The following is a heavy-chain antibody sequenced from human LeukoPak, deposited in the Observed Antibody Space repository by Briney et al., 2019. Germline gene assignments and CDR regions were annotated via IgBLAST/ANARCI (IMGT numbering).Heavy chain of an antibody. CDR1: GYTFTGYY. J-gene: IGHJ4*02. CDR3: ARDQGDSSGFYLPVY. CDR2: INPNSGGT. D-gene: IGHD3-22*01. V-gene: IGHV1-2*02. Sequence: ASVKVSCTASGYTFTGYYMHWVRQAPGQGLEWMGWINPNSGGTNYAQKFQDRVTMTRDTSISTAYMELSRLRSDDTAVYYCARDQGDSSGFYLPVYWGQGTLVTVSS.